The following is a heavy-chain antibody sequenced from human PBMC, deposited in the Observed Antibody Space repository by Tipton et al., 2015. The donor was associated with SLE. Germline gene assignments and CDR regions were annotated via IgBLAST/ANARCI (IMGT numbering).Heavy chain of an antibody. CDR2: ISSDGSNK. D-gene: IGHD2-2*01. CDR1: GFTFSSYA. Sequence: SLRLSCAASGFTFSSYAMHWVRQAPGKGLEWAALISSDGSNKYYADSVKGRFIISRDNSKYTLYLQMNSLRAEDTAVYYCARDCSIGWFPGYYYGMDVWGQETTVTVSS. J-gene: IGHJ6*02. CDR3: ARDCSIGWFPGYYYGMDV. V-gene: IGHV3-30-3*01.